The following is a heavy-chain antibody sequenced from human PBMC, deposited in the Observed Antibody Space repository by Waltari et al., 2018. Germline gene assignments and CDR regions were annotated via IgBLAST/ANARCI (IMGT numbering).Heavy chain of an antibody. J-gene: IGHJ6*03. CDR1: GFTFSSYA. V-gene: IGHV3-30-3*01. Sequence: QVQLVESGGGVVQPGRSLRLSCAASGFTFSSYAMHWVRQAPGKGLEWVAVISYDGSNKYYADSVKGRFTISRDNSKNTAYLQMNSLKTEDTAVYYCTRLWELRDYYMDVWGKGTTVTVSS. CDR3: TRLWELRDYYMDV. D-gene: IGHD1-26*01. CDR2: ISYDGSNK.